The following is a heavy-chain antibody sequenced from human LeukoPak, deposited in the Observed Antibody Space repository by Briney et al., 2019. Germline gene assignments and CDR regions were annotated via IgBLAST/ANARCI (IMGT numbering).Heavy chain of an antibody. Sequence: ASMKLSCKASGFTFTGYYIHWVRQAPGQGLEWMGWVNPNSGGTNYAQMFQGWVTMTRDTSLSTAYMELSWLRSDDTAVYYCARDSYGGNWSLGYWGQGTLVTVSS. V-gene: IGHV1-2*04. D-gene: IGHD4-23*01. J-gene: IGHJ4*02. CDR2: VNPNSGGT. CDR3: ARDSYGGNWSLGY. CDR1: GFTFTGYY.